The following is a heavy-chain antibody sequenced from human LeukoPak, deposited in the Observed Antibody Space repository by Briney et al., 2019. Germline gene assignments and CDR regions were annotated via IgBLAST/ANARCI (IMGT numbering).Heavy chain of an antibody. CDR1: GFTFSAYA. CDR2: ISVSGLST. Sequence: GGSLRLSCAASGFTFSAYAMNWVRQAPGKGLEWVSVISVSGLSTYYADSVKGRFTISRDNSRNTLYLRMNSLRAEDAAVYYCAKNHDSNSYHTDDAFDLWGQGTLVTVSS. V-gene: IGHV3-23*01. D-gene: IGHD1-14*01. J-gene: IGHJ3*01. CDR3: AKNHDSNSYHTDDAFDL.